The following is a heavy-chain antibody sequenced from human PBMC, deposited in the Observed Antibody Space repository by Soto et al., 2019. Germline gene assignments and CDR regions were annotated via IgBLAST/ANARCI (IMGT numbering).Heavy chain of an antibody. V-gene: IGHV2-5*02. D-gene: IGHD1-7*01. CDR2: IYWDDDK. CDR1: GFSLSSSGVG. J-gene: IGHJ5*01. CDR3: AHRPATPLTWNYDS. Sequence: QITLKESGPTLVKPTQTLTLTCTFSGFSLSSSGVGVGWIRQPPGKALESLALIYWDDDKRYSPFLKSRLTNTKDPSKNQVILTMTNMDPADTATYFCAHRPATPLTWNYDSWGQGILVTVSS.